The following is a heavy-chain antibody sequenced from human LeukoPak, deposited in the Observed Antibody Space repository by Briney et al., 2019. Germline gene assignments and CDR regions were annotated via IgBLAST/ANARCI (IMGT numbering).Heavy chain of an antibody. CDR3: ARGIMGSSGYYTYYFDY. D-gene: IGHD3-22*01. CDR1: VAGYY. J-gene: IGHJ4*02. V-gene: IGHV1-2*02. Sequence: ASVKVSCKASVAGYYMHWVRQAPGQGLEWMGWINPNSGETNYAQKFQGRVTMTRDTSISTAYMELSRLRSDDTAVYYCARGIMGSSGYYTYYFDYWGQGTLVTVSS. CDR2: INPNSGET.